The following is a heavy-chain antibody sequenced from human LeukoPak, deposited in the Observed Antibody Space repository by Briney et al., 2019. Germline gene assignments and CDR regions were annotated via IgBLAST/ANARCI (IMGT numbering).Heavy chain of an antibody. CDR3: ARGLSNVYDFNWFDS. D-gene: IGHD2/OR15-2a*01. CDR2: INTSGST. CDR1: GVSISGHF. Sequence: KPSETLPLTCTASGVSISGHFRTWIRQPAGKGLEWIGRINTSGSTRYNPSLNSRVTMSVDTSKNQFSLSLTSVTAADTAVYFCARGLSNVYDFNWFDSWGQGTLVTVSS. J-gene: IGHJ5*01. V-gene: IGHV4-4*07.